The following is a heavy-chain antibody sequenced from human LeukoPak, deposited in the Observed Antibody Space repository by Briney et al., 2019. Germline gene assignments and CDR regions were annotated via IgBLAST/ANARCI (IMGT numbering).Heavy chain of an antibody. J-gene: IGHJ5*02. CDR3: ARGPISWFGELSTTNWFDP. CDR1: GYTFTSYD. Sequence: ASVKVSCKASGYTFTSYDINWVRQAPGQGVEWMGWMNPNSGNTGYAQKFQGRVTMTRNTSISTAYMELSSLRSEDTAVYYCARGPISWFGELSTTNWFDPWGQGTLVTVSS. V-gene: IGHV1-8*01. CDR2: MNPNSGNT. D-gene: IGHD3-10*01.